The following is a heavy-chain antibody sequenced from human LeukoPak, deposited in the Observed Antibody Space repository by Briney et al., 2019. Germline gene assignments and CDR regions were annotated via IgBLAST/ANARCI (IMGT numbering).Heavy chain of an antibody. CDR1: GFTFSNYA. CDR3: AKDSAGYSYGYSDY. CDR2: ISYDGNHI. V-gene: IGHV3-30*18. J-gene: IGHJ4*02. D-gene: IGHD5-18*01. Sequence: PGRSLRLSCAASGFTFSNYAMHWARQAPGKGLEWVAVISYDGNHIYYADSVKGRFTISRDNSKYTLYLQMNSLRAEDTAMYYCAKDSAGYSYGYSDYWGQGTLVTVSS.